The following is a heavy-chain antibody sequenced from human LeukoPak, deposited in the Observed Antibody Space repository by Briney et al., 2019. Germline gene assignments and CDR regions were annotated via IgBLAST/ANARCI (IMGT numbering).Heavy chain of an antibody. CDR3: ARALGYGDVYAFDI. CDR1: GFTFSGYS. D-gene: IGHD4-17*01. Sequence: PGGSLRLSCAASGFTFSGYSINWVRQPPGKGLGWVSSISISSSCKYYANSLKGPFTISSDNAKNSLYMQMNSMRAADTAVYYCARALGYGDVYAFDIWGQGTMVTVSS. J-gene: IGHJ3*02. CDR2: ISISSSCK. V-gene: IGHV3-21*01.